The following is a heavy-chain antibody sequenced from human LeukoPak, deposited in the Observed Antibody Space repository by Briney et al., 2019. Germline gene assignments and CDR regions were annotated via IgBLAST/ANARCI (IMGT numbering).Heavy chain of an antibody. J-gene: IGHJ4*02. CDR1: GFMLSSTW. V-gene: IGHV3-74*01. CDR3: VRGSPGYSSSWHAY. D-gene: IGHD6-13*01. CDR2: INSDATST. Sequence: QPGGSLRLSCAASGFMLSSTWTHWVRQAPGKGLVWVSRINSDATSTSYADSVRGRFTISRDDAKNTMYLQMNSLRAEDTAMYYCVRGSPGYSSSWHAYWGQGTLVTVSS.